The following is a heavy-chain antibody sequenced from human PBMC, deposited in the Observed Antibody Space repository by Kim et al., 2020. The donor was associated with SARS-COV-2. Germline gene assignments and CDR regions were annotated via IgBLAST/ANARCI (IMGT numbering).Heavy chain of an antibody. CDR3: ASSITGTTVSAFDI. D-gene: IGHD1-7*01. Sequence: SETLSLTCTVSGGSISSYYWSWIRQSAGKGLEWIGRIYTSGSTNYNPSLKSRVTMSVDTSKNQFSLKLSSVTAADTAVYYCASSITGTTVSAFDIWGQGTMVTVSS. J-gene: IGHJ3*02. CDR1: GGSISSYY. V-gene: IGHV4-4*07. CDR2: IYTSGST.